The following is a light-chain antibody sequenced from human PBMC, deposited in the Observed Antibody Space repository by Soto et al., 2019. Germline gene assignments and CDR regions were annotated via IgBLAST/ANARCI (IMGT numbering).Light chain of an antibody. CDR2: SAS. Sequence: PGDRGTLSCMASQTVSGNYLAWYHQKPGQAPRLLIHSASSRATGIPDRFSASGTGTDFTLTISRLEPEDFAVYYCQQYSASPRTFGQGTKVDIK. V-gene: IGKV3-20*01. CDR1: QTVSGNY. CDR3: QQYSASPRT. J-gene: IGKJ1*01.